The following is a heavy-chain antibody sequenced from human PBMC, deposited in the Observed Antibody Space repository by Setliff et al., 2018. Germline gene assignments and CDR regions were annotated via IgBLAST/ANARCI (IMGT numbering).Heavy chain of an antibody. CDR3: ARVTNWGLDLRFDP. D-gene: IGHD7-27*01. Sequence: SETLSLTCTVSGYSISSGYYWGWIRQPPGKGLEWIGEISHSGSANYNPSLKSRVTMSVATFENHFSLKLNSLTAADTAVYYCARVTNWGLDLRFDPWGQGILVTVSS. J-gene: IGHJ5*02. CDR1: GYSISSGYY. V-gene: IGHV4-38-2*02. CDR2: ISHSGSA.